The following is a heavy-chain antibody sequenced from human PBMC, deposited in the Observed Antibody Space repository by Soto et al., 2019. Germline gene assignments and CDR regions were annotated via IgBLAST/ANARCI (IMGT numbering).Heavy chain of an antibody. CDR2: IKQDGSEK. V-gene: IGHV3-7*01. CDR3: ARDLSFTMAINWFDP. CDR1: GFTFSSYW. J-gene: IGHJ5*02. D-gene: IGHD3-10*01. Sequence: XGSLRLSCAASGFTFSSYWMSWVRQAPGKGLEWVANIKQDGSEKYYVDSVKGRFTISRDNAKNSLYLQMNSLRAEDTAVYYCARDLSFTMAINWFDPWGQGTLVTVPS.